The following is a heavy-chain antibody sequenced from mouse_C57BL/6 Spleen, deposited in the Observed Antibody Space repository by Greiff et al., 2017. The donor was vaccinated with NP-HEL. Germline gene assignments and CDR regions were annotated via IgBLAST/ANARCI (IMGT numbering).Heavy chain of an antibody. CDR1: GYTFTSYW. Sequence: QVQLQQSGAELVRPGTSVKLSCKASGYTFTSYWMHWVKQRPGQGLEWIGVIDPSDSYTNYNQKFKGKATLTVDTSSSTAYMQLSSLTSEDSAVYYCARNYGSSFSYAMDYWGQGTSVTVSS. V-gene: IGHV1-59*01. D-gene: IGHD1-1*01. CDR2: IDPSDSYT. CDR3: ARNYGSSFSYAMDY. J-gene: IGHJ4*01.